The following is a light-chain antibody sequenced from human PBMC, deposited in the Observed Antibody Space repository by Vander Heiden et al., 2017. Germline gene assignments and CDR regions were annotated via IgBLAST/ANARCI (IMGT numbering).Light chain of an antibody. Sequence: DIVMTQSPDSLAVSLGERATINCKSSQSVLYSSNNKNFLAWYQQKPGQPPRLLIYWASTRESGVPDRFSGSGSGTDFSLIISSLQAEDVAVYYCQQDYSTPQTFGQGTKVEI. CDR3: QQDYSTPQT. J-gene: IGKJ1*01. V-gene: IGKV4-1*01. CDR2: WAS. CDR1: QSVLYSSNNKNF.